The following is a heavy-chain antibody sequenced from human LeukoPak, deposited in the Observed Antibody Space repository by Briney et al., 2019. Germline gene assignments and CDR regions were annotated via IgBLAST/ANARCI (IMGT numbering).Heavy chain of an antibody. J-gene: IGHJ4*02. CDR2: MNPNSGNT. V-gene: IGHV1-8*01. CDR3: AIGKLGELSFLFDY. Sequence: GASVKVSCKASGYTFTSFDVNGVRQATGQGLEWMGWMNPNSGNTGYAQKFQGRIIMTSDNSITTAYLELSNLRSEDTAVYYCAIGKLGELSFLFDYWGQGTLVTVSS. D-gene: IGHD3-16*02. CDR1: GYTFTSFD.